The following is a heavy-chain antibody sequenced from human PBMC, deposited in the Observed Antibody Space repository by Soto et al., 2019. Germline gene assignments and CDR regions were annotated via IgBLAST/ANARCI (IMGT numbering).Heavy chain of an antibody. CDR2: FSYTGST. J-gene: IGHJ3*02. CDR3: ARELEGGVFDI. Sequence: QVLLQESGPQLVNPSQPLSLTCTVSVGPARVVYSSWLWIRQPPGKGLGWMGYFSYTGSTYYNPSLRNRASISVDESSNHLSLRLSSVTAADTAVYYCARELEGGVFDIWGRGTLVTVSS. CDR1: VGPARVVYSS. V-gene: IGHV4-30-4*01. D-gene: IGHD2-8*02.